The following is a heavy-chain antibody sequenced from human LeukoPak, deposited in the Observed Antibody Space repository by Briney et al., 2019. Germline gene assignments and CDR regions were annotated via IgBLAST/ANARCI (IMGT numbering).Heavy chain of an antibody. CDR2: IYYSGSP. D-gene: IGHD3-10*01. V-gene: IGHV4-39*07. CDR3: ARAPPILPNFDY. J-gene: IGHJ4*02. CDR1: GGSISSSSYY. Sequence: SSETLSLTCTVSGGSISSSSYYWGWIRQPPGKGLEWIGSIYYSGSPYYNPSLKSRVTISVDTSKNQFSLKLSSVTAADTAVYYCARAPPILPNFDYWGQGTLVTVSS.